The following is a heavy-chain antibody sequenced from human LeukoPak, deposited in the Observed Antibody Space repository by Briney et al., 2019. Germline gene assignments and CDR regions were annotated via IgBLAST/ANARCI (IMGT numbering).Heavy chain of an antibody. D-gene: IGHD3-22*01. V-gene: IGHV4-39*02. J-gene: IGHJ4*02. Sequence: PSETQSLTCTVSGGSISSSTYYWGWIRQPPGKRLEWIGSVSYTGSTYYNPSLKSRVTISVDTSKNHFSLKLSSVTAADTAVYYCARPSYDTSAYYYFDYWGQGTLVAVSS. CDR3: ARPSYDTSAYYYFDY. CDR2: VSYTGST. CDR1: GGSISSSTYY.